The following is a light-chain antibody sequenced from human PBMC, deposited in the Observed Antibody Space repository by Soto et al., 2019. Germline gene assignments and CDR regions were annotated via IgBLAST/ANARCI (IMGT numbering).Light chain of an antibody. CDR3: QQRGSWPRTS. CDR2: EAS. CDR1: QSVSNY. V-gene: IGKV3-11*01. Sequence: EIVLTQSPATLSLPPGERATLSCRASQSVSNYLAWYQQKPGQAPRLLIYEASNRATGTPARFSGGGSGTDFTLTISSLEPEDFAVYFCQQRGSWPRTSFGQGTKLEI. J-gene: IGKJ2*01.